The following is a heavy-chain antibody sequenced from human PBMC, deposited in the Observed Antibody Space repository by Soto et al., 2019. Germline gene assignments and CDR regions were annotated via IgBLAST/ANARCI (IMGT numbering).Heavy chain of an antibody. V-gene: IGHV4-30-4*08. CDR1: GGSISSGDYC. J-gene: IGHJ6*02. CDR2: IYYSGST. Sequence: PSETLSLTCTVSGGSISSGDYCWSWIRQPPGKGLEWIGYIYYSGSTYYNPSLKSRVTISVDTSKNQFSLKLSSVTAADTAVYYCARDGTVEYPFGMDVWGQGTTVTVSS. D-gene: IGHD2-8*02. CDR3: ARDGTVEYPFGMDV.